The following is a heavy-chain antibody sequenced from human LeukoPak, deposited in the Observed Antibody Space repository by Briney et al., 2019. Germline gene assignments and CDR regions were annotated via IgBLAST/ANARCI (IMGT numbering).Heavy chain of an antibody. CDR1: GFTVGNNC. J-gene: IGHJ4*02. D-gene: IGHD2-8*01. V-gene: IGHV3-66*01. CDR2: IFSHGET. Sequence: PGGSLRLSCAASGFTVGNNCMNWVRQAPGKGLEWVSLIFSHGETSYADSAKGRFTISRDNSKNTLYLQMNGLRVEDTAVYYCARDPPAVPINTYAWGQGTLVTVSS. CDR3: ARDPPAVPINTYA.